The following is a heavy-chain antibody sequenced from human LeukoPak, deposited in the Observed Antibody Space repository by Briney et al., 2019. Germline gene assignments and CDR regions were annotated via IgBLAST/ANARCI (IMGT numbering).Heavy chain of an antibody. D-gene: IGHD2-15*01. Sequence: SETLSLTCTVSGGSISSYYWSWIRQPPGKGLEWIGYIYYSGSTKYNPSLKSRVTISIDTSKNQFSLKLSSATAADTAVYYCASVLSSSRGRYYYYGMDVWGQGTTVTVSS. J-gene: IGHJ6*02. CDR1: GGSISSYY. V-gene: IGHV4-59*01. CDR3: ASVLSSSRGRYYYYGMDV. CDR2: IYYSGST.